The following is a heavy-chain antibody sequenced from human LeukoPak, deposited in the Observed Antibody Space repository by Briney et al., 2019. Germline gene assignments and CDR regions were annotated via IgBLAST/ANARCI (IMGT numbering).Heavy chain of an antibody. CDR1: GGSISGHY. CDR3: ARHTMVRGVIKTGFQH. Sequence: SETLSLTCTVSGGSISGHYWSWIRQPPGKGLEWIGYIHYTGRTDYSPSLKSRVSLSVDLSKNQFSLELTSVTAADTAVYYCARHTMVRGVIKTGFQHWGQGTLVTVSS. CDR2: IHYTGRT. V-gene: IGHV4-59*08. J-gene: IGHJ1*01. D-gene: IGHD3-10*01.